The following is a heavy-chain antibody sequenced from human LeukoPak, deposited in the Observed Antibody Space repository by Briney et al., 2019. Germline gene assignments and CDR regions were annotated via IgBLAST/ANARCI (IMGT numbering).Heavy chain of an antibody. Sequence: ASVKVSCKASGGTFSSYAISWVRQAPGQGLEWMGGIIPIFGTANYAQKFQGRVTITTDESTSTAYMELSSLRSEDTAVCYCARDLGIVGATGAFDIWGQGTMVTVSS. CDR1: GGTFSSYA. CDR3: ARDLGIVGATGAFDI. D-gene: IGHD1-26*01. CDR2: IIPIFGTA. V-gene: IGHV1-69*05. J-gene: IGHJ3*02.